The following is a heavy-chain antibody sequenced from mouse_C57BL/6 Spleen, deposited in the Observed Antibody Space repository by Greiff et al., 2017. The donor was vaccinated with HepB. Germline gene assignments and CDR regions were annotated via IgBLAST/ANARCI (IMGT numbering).Heavy chain of an antibody. CDR1: GYTFTSYC. CDR2: IYPGSGST. D-gene: IGHD2-4*01. V-gene: IGHV1-55*01. J-gene: IGHJ4*01. CDR3: ARTTYDYDGCAMDY. Sequence: QVQLQQPGAELVKPGASVKMSCKASGYTFTSYCITWVKQRPGQGLEWIGDIYPGSGSTNYNEKFKSKATLTVDTSSSTAYMQLSSLTSEYSAVYYCARTTYDYDGCAMDYWGQGTSVTVSS.